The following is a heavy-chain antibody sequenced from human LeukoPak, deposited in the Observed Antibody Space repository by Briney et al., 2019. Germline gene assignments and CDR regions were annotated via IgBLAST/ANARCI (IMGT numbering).Heavy chain of an antibody. D-gene: IGHD2-15*01. J-gene: IGHJ4*02. V-gene: IGHV4-34*01. CDR1: GGSFSGYY. CDR2: INHSGST. CDR3: ARSYIGYYFDY. Sequence: PSETLSLTCAVYGGSFSGYYWSWIRQPPGKGLEWIGEINHSGSTNYNPSLKSRVTISVDTSKNQFSQKLSSVTAADTAVYYCARSYIGYYFDYWGQGTLVTVSS.